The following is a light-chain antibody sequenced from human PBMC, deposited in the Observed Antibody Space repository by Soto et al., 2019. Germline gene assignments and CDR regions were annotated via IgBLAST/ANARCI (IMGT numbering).Light chain of an antibody. J-gene: IGLJ7*01. V-gene: IGLV2-14*01. Sequence: QSALTQPASVSGSPGQSITISCTGTSSDVGGYNYVSWYQQHPGKAPKVMIYEVNNRPSEVSDRFSGSKSGNTASLTISGLQSEDEAFYHCSSYSSTTTYILFGGGTQLTVL. CDR2: EVN. CDR3: SSYSSTTTYIL. CDR1: SSDVGGYNY.